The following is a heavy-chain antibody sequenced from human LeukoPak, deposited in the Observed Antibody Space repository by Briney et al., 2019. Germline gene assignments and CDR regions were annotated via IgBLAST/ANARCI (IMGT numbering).Heavy chain of an antibody. CDR1: GFRFTSNS. CDR3: AKPRAMETGVGRYFDM. Sequence: RRSLRLCSAASGFRFTSNSMSSMRQAPGKGLEWVSAISTGENTYSADSVKGRFTISRDNSKNTLYLQMNSLRAEDTATYYCAKPRAMETGVGRYFDMCGRGTLVTVSS. V-gene: IGHV3-23*01. D-gene: IGHD3-10*01. J-gene: IGHJ2*01. CDR2: ISTGENT.